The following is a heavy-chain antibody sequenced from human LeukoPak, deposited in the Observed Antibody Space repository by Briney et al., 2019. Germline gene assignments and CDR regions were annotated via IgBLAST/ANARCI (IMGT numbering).Heavy chain of an antibody. CDR2: ISYDGSNK. CDR3: AKDYIEDV. V-gene: IGHV3-30*18. Sequence: GRSLRLSCAASGFTFCSYGMHWVRQAPGKGLEWVAVISYDGSNKYYADSVKGRFTISRDNSKNTLYLQMNSLRAEDTAVYYCAKDYIEDVWGQGTTVTVSS. J-gene: IGHJ6*02. CDR1: GFTFCSYG.